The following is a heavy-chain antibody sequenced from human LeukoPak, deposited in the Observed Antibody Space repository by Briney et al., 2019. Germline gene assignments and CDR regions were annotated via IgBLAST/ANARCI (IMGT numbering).Heavy chain of an antibody. Sequence: PPTPSVTCTVPGGSISSGSYYWSWNRPPAGKGLEWIGRIYTSGSTNYNPSLKRRVTISVDTSKNQFSLKLSSVTAADTAVYYCARAGSGWSHRGPFDIWGQVTMLTVSS. CDR1: GGSISSGSYY. V-gene: IGHV4-61*02. D-gene: IGHD2-15*01. CDR3: ARAGSGWSHRGPFDI. J-gene: IGHJ3*02. CDR2: IYTSGST.